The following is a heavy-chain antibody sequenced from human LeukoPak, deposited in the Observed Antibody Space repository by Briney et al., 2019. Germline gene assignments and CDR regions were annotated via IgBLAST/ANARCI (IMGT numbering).Heavy chain of an antibody. J-gene: IGHJ4*02. D-gene: IGHD3-16*01. CDR2: ISGSGGNT. Sequence: GGSLRLSCAGSGFTFSSNALSWVRQAPGKGLEWVSAISGSGGNTYYADSVRGRFTISRDNSKNTLYLQMNTLRAEDTAVYYCAKTGGDYWGQGTLVTVSS. CDR1: GFTFSSNA. CDR3: AKTGGDY. V-gene: IGHV3-23*01.